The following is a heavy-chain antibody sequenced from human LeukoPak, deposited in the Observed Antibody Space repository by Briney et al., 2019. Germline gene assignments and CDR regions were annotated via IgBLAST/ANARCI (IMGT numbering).Heavy chain of an antibody. CDR1: GGSFSGYY. V-gene: IGHV4-34*01. J-gene: IGHJ4*02. Sequence: SETLSLTCAVYGGSFSGYYWSWIRQPPGKGLEWIGEINHSGSTNYNPSLKSRVTISVDTSKNQFSLKLSSVTAADTAVYYCARGSKAAAGTNNFDYWGQGTLVTVSS. CDR2: INHSGST. CDR3: ARGSKAAAGTNNFDY. D-gene: IGHD6-13*01.